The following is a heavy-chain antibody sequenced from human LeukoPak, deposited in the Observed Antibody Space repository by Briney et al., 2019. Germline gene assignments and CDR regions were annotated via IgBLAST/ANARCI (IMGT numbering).Heavy chain of an antibody. CDR3: ARDGFPGRELLWFGELLNPPAGAFDI. CDR1: GFTFSSYS. Sequence: GGSLRLSCAASGFTFSSYSMNWVRQAPGKGLEWVSSISSSSSYIYYADSVKGRFTISRDNAKNSLYLQMNSLRAEDTAVYYCARDGFPGRELLWFGELLNPPAGAFDIWGQGTMVTVSS. CDR2: ISSSSSYI. V-gene: IGHV3-21*01. J-gene: IGHJ3*02. D-gene: IGHD3-10*01.